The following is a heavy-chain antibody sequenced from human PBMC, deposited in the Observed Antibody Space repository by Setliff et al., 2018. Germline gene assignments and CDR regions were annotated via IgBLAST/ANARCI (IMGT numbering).Heavy chain of an antibody. Sequence: SLRLSCAASGFTFDDYAMHWVRQVPGKGLEWVSGISWKTGTIGYADSVKGRFTISRERGKNSLYLQMNSLRTEDTAVYYCARSAVAVPGQFYFDNWGQGTQVTVSS. CDR2: ISWKTGTI. D-gene: IGHD6-19*01. CDR3: ARSAVAVPGQFYFDN. J-gene: IGHJ4*02. V-gene: IGHV3-9*01. CDR1: GFTFDDYA.